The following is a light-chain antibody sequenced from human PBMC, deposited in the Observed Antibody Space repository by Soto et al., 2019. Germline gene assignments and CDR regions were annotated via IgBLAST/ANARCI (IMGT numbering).Light chain of an antibody. CDR3: QQYNNWPPYT. CDR2: GAS. CDR1: QRVSRN. J-gene: IGKJ2*01. V-gene: IGKV3-15*01. Sequence: IVMTQSPATLCVSPGGRATLSCRASQRVSRNLAWYQQKPGQAPRLLIYGASTRATGIPARFSGSGSETEFTLTISGLQSEDFAVYYCQQYNNWPPYTFGQGTKVDIK.